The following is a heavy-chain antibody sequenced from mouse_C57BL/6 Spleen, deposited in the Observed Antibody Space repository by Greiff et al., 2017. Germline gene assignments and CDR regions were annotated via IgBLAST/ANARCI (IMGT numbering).Heavy chain of an antibody. CDR1: GYTFTSYW. Sequence: VQLQQPGAELVRPGTSVKLSCKASGYTFTSYWMHWVKQRPGQGLEWIGVIDPSDSYTNYNQKFKGKATLTVDTSSSKAYMQLSSLTSEDSAVYYCARRGVYGNYNAMDYWGQGTSVTVSS. CDR2: IDPSDSYT. D-gene: IGHD2-1*01. V-gene: IGHV1-59*01. CDR3: ARRGVYGNYNAMDY. J-gene: IGHJ4*01.